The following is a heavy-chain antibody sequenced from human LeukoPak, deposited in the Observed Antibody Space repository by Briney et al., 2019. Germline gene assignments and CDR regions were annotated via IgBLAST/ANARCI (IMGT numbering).Heavy chain of an antibody. J-gene: IGHJ3*02. CDR3: ASHHYYDSSGYFMGDAFDI. CDR1: GGSFSGYF. CDR2: IHQSGST. V-gene: IGHV4-34*01. D-gene: IGHD3-22*01. Sequence: SETLSLTCAVYGGSFSGYFWSWIRQPPGKGLEWIGEIHQSGSTTYNPSLKSRVTISVDTSKNQFSLKLSSVTAADTAVYYCASHHYYDSSGYFMGDAFDIWGQGTMVTVSS.